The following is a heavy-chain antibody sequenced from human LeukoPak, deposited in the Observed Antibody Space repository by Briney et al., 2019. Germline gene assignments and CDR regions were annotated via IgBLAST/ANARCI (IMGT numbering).Heavy chain of an antibody. J-gene: IGHJ6*03. V-gene: IGHV3-20*04. CDR2: INWNGGST. CDR1: GFTFSNYA. Sequence: PGGSLRLSCAASGFTFSNYAMSWVRQAPGKGLEWVSGINWNGGSTGYADSVKGRFTISRDNAKNSLYLQMNSLRAEDTALYYCARGEFGDYYYFYMDVWGKGTTVTVSS. CDR3: ARGEFGDYYYFYMDV. D-gene: IGHD2/OR15-2a*01.